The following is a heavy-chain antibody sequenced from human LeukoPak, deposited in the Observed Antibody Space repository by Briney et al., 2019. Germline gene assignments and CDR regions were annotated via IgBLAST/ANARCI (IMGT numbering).Heavy chain of an antibody. CDR1: GFTFSSYS. V-gene: IGHV3-21*01. Sequence: GGSLRLSCAASGFTFSSYSMNWVRQAPGKGLEWVSSISSSSSYIYYADSVKGRFTISRDNAKNSLYLQMNSLKAEDTAVYYRARDRGYSYGHPLDYWGQGTLVTVSS. D-gene: IGHD5-18*01. J-gene: IGHJ4*02. CDR3: ARDRGYSYGHPLDY. CDR2: ISSSSSYI.